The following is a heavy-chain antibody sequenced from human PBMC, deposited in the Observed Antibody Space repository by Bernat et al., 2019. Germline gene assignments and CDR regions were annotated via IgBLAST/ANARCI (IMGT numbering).Heavy chain of an antibody. V-gene: IGHV3-23*01. CDR1: GFTFSSYA. Sequence: EVQLLESGGGLVQPGGSLRLSCAASGFTFSSYAMSWVRQAPGKGLEWVSAIGGSGGGRYYADSVKGRFTISRDNSKNTLYLQLNSLRVEDTAVYYCAKEEVDTTLVWIDYWGQGTLVTVSS. CDR3: AKEEVDTTLVWIDY. CDR2: IGGSGGGR. J-gene: IGHJ4*02. D-gene: IGHD5-18*01.